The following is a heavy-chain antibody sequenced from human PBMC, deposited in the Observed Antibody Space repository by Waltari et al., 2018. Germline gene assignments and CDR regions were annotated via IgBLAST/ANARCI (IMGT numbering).Heavy chain of an antibody. V-gene: IGHV4-39*01. CDR3: ARLEVDTAMVMGYFDY. Sequence: QLQLQESGPGLVKPSETLSLTCTVSGGSISSSSYYWGWIRQPPGKGLEWIGSIYYSGGTYYNPARKGRVTISVDTSKNQFSLKLSSVTAADTAVYYCARLEVDTAMVMGYFDYWGQGTLVTVSS. CDR2: IYYSGGT. CDR1: GGSISSSSYY. J-gene: IGHJ4*02. D-gene: IGHD5-18*01.